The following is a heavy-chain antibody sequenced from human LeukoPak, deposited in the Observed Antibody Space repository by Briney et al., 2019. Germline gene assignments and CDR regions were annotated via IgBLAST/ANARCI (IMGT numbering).Heavy chain of an antibody. D-gene: IGHD3-9*01. V-gene: IGHV1-69*13. CDR2: IIPIFGTA. J-gene: IGHJ3*02. Sequence: ASVKVSCKASGYTFTGYYMHWVRQAPGQGLEWMGGIIPIFGTANYAQKFQGRVTITEDESTSTAYMELSGLRSEDTAVYYCARTILRYSDWLSRTAFDIWGQGTMVTVSS. CDR3: ARTILRYSDWLSRTAFDI. CDR1: GYTFTGYY.